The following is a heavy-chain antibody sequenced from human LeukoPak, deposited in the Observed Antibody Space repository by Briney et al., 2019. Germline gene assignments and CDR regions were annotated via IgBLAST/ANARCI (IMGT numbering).Heavy chain of an antibody. Sequence: ASVKVSCKASGYTFTDHYMHWVRQAPGQGLEWMGWINPNTGDTTYAQKFQGRVTMTRDTSISRAYMELSRLRSDDTAVYYCARRALFGDSGYDYNWFDPWGQGTLVTVSS. CDR3: ARRALFGDSGYDYNWFDP. D-gene: IGHD5-12*01. CDR1: GYTFTDHY. CDR2: INPNTGDT. V-gene: IGHV1-2*02. J-gene: IGHJ5*02.